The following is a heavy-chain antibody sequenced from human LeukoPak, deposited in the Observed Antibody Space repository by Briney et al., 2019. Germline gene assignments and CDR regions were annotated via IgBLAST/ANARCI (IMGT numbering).Heavy chain of an antibody. V-gene: IGHV4-4*07. CDR2: IHTSWTT. CDR1: GVSMSSYY. J-gene: IGHJ5*02. Sequence: SETLSLTCTVSGVSMSSYYWSFIRQPAGKGLEWIGRIHTSWTTYYNPSLKSRVTMSVDTSRNQFSLRLTSVTAADAAVYYCARGDYYDGGGRNWFDPWGQGTLVTVSS. CDR3: ARGDYYDGGGRNWFDP. D-gene: IGHD3-16*01.